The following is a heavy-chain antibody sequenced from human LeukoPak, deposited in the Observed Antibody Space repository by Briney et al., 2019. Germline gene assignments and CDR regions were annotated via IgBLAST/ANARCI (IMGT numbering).Heavy chain of an antibody. Sequence: HAGGSLRLCCAGSGFSFNTYRMNWIRQAPGKGLEWISYISSSGSTIYYADSVKGRFTISRDNAKNSLYLQMNSLRAEDTAVYYCVRELATWGQGPLVTVPS. J-gene: IGHJ4*02. CDR3: VRELAT. D-gene: IGHD6-6*01. CDR2: ISSSGSTI. V-gene: IGHV3-48*01. CDR1: GFSFNTYR.